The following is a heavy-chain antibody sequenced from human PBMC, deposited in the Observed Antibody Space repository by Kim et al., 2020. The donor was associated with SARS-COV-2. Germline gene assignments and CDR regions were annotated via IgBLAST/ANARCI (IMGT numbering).Heavy chain of an antibody. CDR3: ARPRYDSSGYGEDAFDI. D-gene: IGHD3-22*01. Sequence: SETLSLTCTVSGGSISSSSYYWGWIRQPPGKGLEWIGSIYYSGSTYYNPSLKSRVTISVDTSKNQFSLKLSSVTDADTAVYYCARPRYDSSGYGEDAFDIWGQGTMSPSLQ. CDR1: GGSISSSSYY. J-gene: IGHJ3*02. CDR2: IYYSGST. V-gene: IGHV4-39*01.